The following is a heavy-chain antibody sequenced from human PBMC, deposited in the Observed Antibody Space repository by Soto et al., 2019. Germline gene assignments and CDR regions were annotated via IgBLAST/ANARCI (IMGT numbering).Heavy chain of an antibody. D-gene: IGHD2-21*01. CDR1: GYTFTGYY. Sequence: ASVKVSCKASGYTFTGYYMHLVRQAPGQGLEWMGWINPNSGGTNYSQKFQGRVTMTRDTSISTAYMELSRPRSDDTAVYYCARASFAYFDSWGQGTLVTVSS. V-gene: IGHV1-2*02. CDR3: ARASFAYFDS. CDR2: INPNSGGT. J-gene: IGHJ4*02.